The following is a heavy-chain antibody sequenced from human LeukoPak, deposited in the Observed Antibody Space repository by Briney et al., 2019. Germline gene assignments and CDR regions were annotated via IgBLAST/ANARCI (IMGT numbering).Heavy chain of an antibody. Sequence: PSETLSLTCTVSGGSISSGSYYWSWIRQPAGKGLEWIGRIYTSGSTNYNPSLKSRVTISVDTSKNQFSLKLSSVTAADTAVYYCAGNGGYVLAFDIWGQGTMVTVSS. J-gene: IGHJ3*02. CDR3: AGNGGYVLAFDI. CDR2: IYTSGST. V-gene: IGHV4-61*02. CDR1: GGSISSGSYY. D-gene: IGHD5-12*01.